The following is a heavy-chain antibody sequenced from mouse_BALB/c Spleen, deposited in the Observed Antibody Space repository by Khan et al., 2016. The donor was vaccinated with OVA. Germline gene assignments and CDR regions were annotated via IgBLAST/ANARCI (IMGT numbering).Heavy chain of an antibody. CDR3: ARVEALYYFDY. J-gene: IGHJ2*01. D-gene: IGHD3-2*02. CDR2: IYPGTDNT. CDR1: GYIFTSYW. Sequence: QIQLVQSGAELVRPGASVKLSCKTSGYIFTSYWIHWVKQRSGQGLEWIARIYPGTDNTYYNEKLKDQATLTADKSSSTSYLPLNSLKSEDSAVDVCARVEALYYFDYWGQGTTLTVSS. V-gene: IGHV1-76*01.